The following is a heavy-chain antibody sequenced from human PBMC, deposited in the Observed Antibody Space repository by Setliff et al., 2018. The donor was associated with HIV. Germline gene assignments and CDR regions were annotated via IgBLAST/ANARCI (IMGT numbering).Heavy chain of an antibody. J-gene: IGHJ4*02. Sequence: SLRLSCAASGFTFSSYDMHWVRQAPGKGLEWVAFIRYDGSNTYYADSVKGRFTISRDNSKNTLYLQMNSLRAEDKAVYYCAKDRYYDSSGSPFDYWGQGTLVTVSS. V-gene: IGHV3-30*02. CDR1: GFTFSSYD. D-gene: IGHD3-22*01. CDR2: IRYDGSNT. CDR3: AKDRYYDSSGSPFDY.